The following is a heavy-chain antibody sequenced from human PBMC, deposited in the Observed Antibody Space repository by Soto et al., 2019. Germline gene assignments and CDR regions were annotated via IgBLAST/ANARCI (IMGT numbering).Heavy chain of an antibody. Sequence: PGESLKISCKTSGYSFSAYWIGWVRQMPGKGLEWMGIIFPGDSKTRYSPTFQGQVTISADKSISTAYLQWSSLKASDTAIYYCAGRLYDTSGYRYFDYWGQGTLVTVSS. CDR1: GYSFSAYW. V-gene: IGHV5-51*01. CDR3: AGRLYDTSGYRYFDY. J-gene: IGHJ4*02. CDR2: IFPGDSKT. D-gene: IGHD3-22*01.